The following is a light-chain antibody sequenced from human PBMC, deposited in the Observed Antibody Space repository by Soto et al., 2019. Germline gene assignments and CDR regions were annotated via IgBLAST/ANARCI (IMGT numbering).Light chain of an antibody. CDR3: QQYDNLIT. Sequence: DIQMTQSPSTLSASVGDRVTITCRASQSISNWLAWYQQKPGKAPKLLIYDASNLETGVPSRFSGSGSGTEFTFTISSLQPEDIATYYCQQYDNLITFGQGTRLEIK. V-gene: IGKV1-33*01. CDR1: QSISNW. J-gene: IGKJ5*01. CDR2: DAS.